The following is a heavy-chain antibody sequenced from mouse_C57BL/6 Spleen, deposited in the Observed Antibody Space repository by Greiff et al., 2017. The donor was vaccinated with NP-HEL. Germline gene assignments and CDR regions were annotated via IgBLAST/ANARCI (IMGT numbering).Heavy chain of an antibody. J-gene: IGHJ4*01. Sequence: QVQLQQPGAELVKPGASVKMSCKASGYTFTSYWITWVKQRPGQGLEWIGDIYPGSGSTNYNEKFKSKATLTVDTSSSTAYMQLLSLTSEYSAVYYCATTVVATDAMYYWGPGTSVTVSS. CDR2: IYPGSGST. V-gene: IGHV1-55*01. D-gene: IGHD1-1*01. CDR3: ATTVVATDAMYY. CDR1: GYTFTSYW.